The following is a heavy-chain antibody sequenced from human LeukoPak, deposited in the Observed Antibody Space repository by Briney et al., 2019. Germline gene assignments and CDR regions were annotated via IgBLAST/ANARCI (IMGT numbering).Heavy chain of an antibody. J-gene: IGHJ4*02. V-gene: IGHV4-59*01. CDR3: ARVRQWLVPDYFDY. CDR2: IYYSRST. D-gene: IGHD6-19*01. Sequence: KPSETLSLTCTVSGGSISSYYWSWIRQPPGKGLKWIGYIYYSRSTNYNPSLKSRVTISVDTSKNQFSLKLSSVTAADTAVYYCARVRQWLVPDYFDYWGQGTLVTVSS. CDR1: GGSISSYY.